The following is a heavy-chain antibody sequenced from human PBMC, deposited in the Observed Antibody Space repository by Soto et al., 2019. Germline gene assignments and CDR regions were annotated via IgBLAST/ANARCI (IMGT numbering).Heavy chain of an antibody. CDR3: ARDGRNIVVVPAATTGMDV. Sequence: QVQLVQSGAEVKKPGASVKVSCKASGYTFTSYYMHWVRQAPGQGLEWMGIINPSGGSTSYAQKFQGRGTMTRETPTSTVYMELSSLRSEDTAVYYCARDGRNIVVVPAATTGMDVWGQGTTVTVSS. CDR1: GYTFTSYY. V-gene: IGHV1-46*01. CDR2: INPSGGST. D-gene: IGHD2-2*01. J-gene: IGHJ6*02.